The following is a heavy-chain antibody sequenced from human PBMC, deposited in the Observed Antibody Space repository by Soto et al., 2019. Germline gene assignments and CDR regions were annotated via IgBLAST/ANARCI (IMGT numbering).Heavy chain of an antibody. CDR1: GFTFNTYG. Sequence: GGSLRLSCAASGFTFNTYGMHWVRQAPGKGLEWVAVISYDGSNKYYTESVKGRFIISRDNSNNTLYLRMNSLRADDTAVYYCAKEGDYYGSGSYYQPFDYRGPAPVGTVSS. CDR2: ISYDGSNK. J-gene: IGHJ4*02. CDR3: AKEGDYYGSGSYYQPFDY. D-gene: IGHD3-10*01. V-gene: IGHV3-30*18.